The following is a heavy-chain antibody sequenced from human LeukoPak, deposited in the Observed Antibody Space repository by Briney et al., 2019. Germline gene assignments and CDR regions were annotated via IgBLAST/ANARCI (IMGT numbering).Heavy chain of an antibody. CDR3: ATSYDILTGFDY. V-gene: IGHV3-23*01. CDR2: ISGSGGST. J-gene: IGHJ4*02. Sequence: PGGPLRLSCAASGFTFSSYAMSWVRQAPGKGLEWVSAISGSGGSTYYADSVKGRFTISRDNSKNTLYLQMNSLRAEDTAVYYCATSYDILTGFDYWGQGTLVTVSS. CDR1: GFTFSSYA. D-gene: IGHD3-9*01.